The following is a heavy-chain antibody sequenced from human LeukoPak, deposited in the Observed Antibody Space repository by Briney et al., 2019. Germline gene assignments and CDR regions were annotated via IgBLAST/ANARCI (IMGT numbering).Heavy chain of an antibody. J-gene: IGHJ4*02. V-gene: IGHV3-48*03. Sequence: PGGSLRLSCAASGFTFSSYAMNWVRQAPGKGLEWVSYISSSGTTIYYADSVKGQFTISRDNAKNSLYLQMNSLRAEDTAVYYCARPYGSGLHFDYWGQGTLVTVSS. D-gene: IGHD3-10*01. CDR2: ISSSGTTI. CDR1: GFTFSSYA. CDR3: ARPYGSGLHFDY.